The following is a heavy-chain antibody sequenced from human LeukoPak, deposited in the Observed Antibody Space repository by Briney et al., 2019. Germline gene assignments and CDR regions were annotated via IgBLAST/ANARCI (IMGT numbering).Heavy chain of an antibody. Sequence: PGGSLRLSCAASGFTFSSYERNWVRQAPGKGLEWVSYISSSGSTIYYADSVKGRFTVSRDNAKNSLYLQMTSLRAEDTAVYYCAELGITMIGGVWGKGTTVTISS. J-gene: IGHJ6*04. D-gene: IGHD3-10*02. CDR2: ISSSGSTI. V-gene: IGHV3-48*03. CDR1: GFTFSSYE. CDR3: AELGITMIGGV.